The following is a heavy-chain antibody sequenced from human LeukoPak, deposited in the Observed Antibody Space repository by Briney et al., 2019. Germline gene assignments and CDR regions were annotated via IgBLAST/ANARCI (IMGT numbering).Heavy chain of an antibody. D-gene: IGHD3-9*01. Sequence: GGSLRLSCVASGFTFSAYWMHWVRHAPGKGLVWVSRINSDGSTTNYADSVKGRFTISRDNAENTLFLQLNSLRAEDTAVYYCARGNFDWLLNNYYYMDVWGKGTTVTVSS. J-gene: IGHJ6*03. V-gene: IGHV3-74*01. CDR2: INSDGSTT. CDR3: ARGNFDWLLNNYYYMDV. CDR1: GFTFSAYW.